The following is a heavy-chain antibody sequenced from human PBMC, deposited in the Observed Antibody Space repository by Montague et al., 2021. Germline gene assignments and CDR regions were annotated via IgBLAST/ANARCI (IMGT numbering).Heavy chain of an antibody. Sequence: SETLSLTCTVSAGSISSFYWSWIRKPPEKGLELIAYLYSSGSAGGTTNYNPSLKSRVTISVDSSKNQLSLQLTSVTTADTAVYYCARGRGNSYVSFDSWGQGTLISVSS. D-gene: IGHD5-18*01. CDR2: LYSSGSAGGTT. J-gene: IGHJ4*02. V-gene: IGHV4-59*13. CDR1: AGSISSFY. CDR3: ARGRGNSYVSFDS.